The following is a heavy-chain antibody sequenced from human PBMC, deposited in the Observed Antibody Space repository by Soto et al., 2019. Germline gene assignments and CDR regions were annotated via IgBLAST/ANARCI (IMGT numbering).Heavy chain of an antibody. J-gene: IGHJ6*02. Sequence: SETLSLTCSVSGGSISSYYWSWIRQPPGKGLEWIGYIYYSGSTNYSPSLKSRVTMSVDTSKNQFSLKLSSVTATDTAVYYCARHLGDYVYEDYYGMDVWGLGTTVTVSS. CDR2: IYYSGST. V-gene: IGHV4-59*08. CDR1: GGSISSYY. CDR3: ARHLGDYVYEDYYGMDV. D-gene: IGHD4-17*01.